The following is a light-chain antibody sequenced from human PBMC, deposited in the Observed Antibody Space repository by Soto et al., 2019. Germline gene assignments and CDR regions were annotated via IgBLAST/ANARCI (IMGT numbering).Light chain of an antibody. Sequence: EIVLTQSPGTLSLSPGERATLSCRASQSVSSTYLAWYQQRPGQAPRLLIYSTSSRATGIPDRFSGSGSGTDFTLTISRPEPEDFAVYYCQQYGGSPRYTFGQGTKLEIK. CDR2: STS. J-gene: IGKJ2*01. CDR1: QSVSSTY. V-gene: IGKV3-20*01. CDR3: QQYGGSPRYT.